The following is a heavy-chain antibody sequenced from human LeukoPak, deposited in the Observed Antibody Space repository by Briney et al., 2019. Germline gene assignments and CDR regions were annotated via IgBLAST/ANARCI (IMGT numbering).Heavy chain of an antibody. J-gene: IGHJ4*02. CDR2: ISWNSGSI. Sequence: GGSQRLSCAASGFTFDDYAMHWVRQAPGKGLEWVSGISWNSGSIGYADSVKGRFTISRDNSKNTLYLQMNSLRAEDTAVYYCARSRGSFDYWGQGTLVTVSS. V-gene: IGHV3-9*01. D-gene: IGHD3-10*01. CDR1: GFTFDDYA. CDR3: ARSRGSFDY.